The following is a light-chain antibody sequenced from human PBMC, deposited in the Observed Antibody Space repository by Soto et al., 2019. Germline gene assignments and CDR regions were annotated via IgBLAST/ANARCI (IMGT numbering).Light chain of an antibody. Sequence: DIKMTQSPSSLSASVGDRVTITCRASQSIDSYLNWYQQKPGKAPKLLIYAASSLQSGVPLRFSGSASGTDFTLTINSLQPEDFATYYCQQSYRSPITFGQGTRLEIK. CDR2: AAS. V-gene: IGKV1-39*01. J-gene: IGKJ5*01. CDR1: QSIDSY. CDR3: QQSYRSPIT.